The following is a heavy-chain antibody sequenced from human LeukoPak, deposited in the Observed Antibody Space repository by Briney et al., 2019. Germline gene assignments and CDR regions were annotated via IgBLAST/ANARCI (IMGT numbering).Heavy chain of an antibody. CDR2: ISSSSSTI. Sequence: PGGSLRLSCAASGFTFSSYSMNWVRQAPGKGLEWVSYISSSSSTIYYADSVKDRFTISRDNARNSLYLQMNSLGAEDTAVYYCAREVTIFGVVIMDYWGQGTLVTVSS. CDR3: AREVTIFGVVIMDY. CDR1: GFTFSSYS. J-gene: IGHJ4*02. D-gene: IGHD3-3*01. V-gene: IGHV3-48*01.